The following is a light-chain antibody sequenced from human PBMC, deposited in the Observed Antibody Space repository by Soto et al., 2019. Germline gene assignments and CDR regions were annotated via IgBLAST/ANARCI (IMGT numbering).Light chain of an antibody. V-gene: IGKV3-20*01. CDR2: GTS. CDR3: HQYGNSPLT. J-gene: IGKJ3*01. CDR1: QNVYSNF. Sequence: ETVLTQSPGTLSLSPGDRATLSCRASQNVYSNFVGWYQQRPGQAPRLLIYGTSTRATDIPDRFSGSGSGAGFTLTISRLEPDDFAVYFCHQYGNSPLTFGPGTKVDF.